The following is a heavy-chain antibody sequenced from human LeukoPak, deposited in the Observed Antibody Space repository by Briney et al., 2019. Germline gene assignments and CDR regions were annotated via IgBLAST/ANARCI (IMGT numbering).Heavy chain of an antibody. CDR3: ARALSDTAMVLQLSGFDL. CDR2: IKHSGRT. V-gene: IGHV4-34*01. J-gene: IGHJ2*01. D-gene: IGHD5-18*01. Sequence: SETLSLTCAVYGGSFSGYYWSWIRQPPGKGLEWIGEIKHSGRTNYNPSLKSRVTISVDTSKNQFSLKLSSVTAADTAVYYCARALSDTAMVLQLSGFDLWGRGTLVTVSS. CDR1: GGSFSGYY.